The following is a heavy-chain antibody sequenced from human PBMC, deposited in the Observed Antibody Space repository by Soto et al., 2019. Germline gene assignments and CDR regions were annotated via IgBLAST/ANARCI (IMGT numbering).Heavy chain of an antibody. CDR3: ARGRQGGFYYGSGSYQGYYGMDV. J-gene: IGHJ6*02. CDR2: IYYGGNT. D-gene: IGHD3-10*01. Sequence: SSETLSLTCFVSGGSISSSRHYWAWIRQPPGKGLEWIGSIYYGGNTYSSPSLKSRVTFSIDTSKDHFSLRLSSVTAADTAVYYCARGRQGGFYYGSGSYQGYYGMDVWGQGTTVTVSS. V-gene: IGHV4-39*02. CDR1: GGSISSSRHY.